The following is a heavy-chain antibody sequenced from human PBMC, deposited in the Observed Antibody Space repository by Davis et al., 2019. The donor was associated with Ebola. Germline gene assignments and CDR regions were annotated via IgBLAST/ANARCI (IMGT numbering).Heavy chain of an antibody. CDR2: IGYSGTDT. CDR1: GFTFSDYG. J-gene: IGHJ4*02. Sequence: PGGSLRLSCAASGFTFSDYGMNWVRQAPGKGLEWVSSIGYSGTDTYYADSVKGRFTVSRDNSKNTLYLQMSSLRADDTALYYCAKRVEYSSSSAYFDFWGQGTLVTVSS. D-gene: IGHD6-6*01. V-gene: IGHV3-23*01. CDR3: AKRVEYSSSSAYFDF.